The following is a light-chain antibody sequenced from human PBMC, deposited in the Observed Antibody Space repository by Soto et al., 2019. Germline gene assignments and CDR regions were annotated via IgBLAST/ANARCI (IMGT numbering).Light chain of an antibody. CDR2: EVR. V-gene: IGLV2-14*01. CDR1: SSDVGAYNY. J-gene: IGLJ3*02. CDR3: SSYTSSSTWV. Sequence: QSVLTQPASVSGSPGQSITISCTGTSSDVGAYNYVSWYQQHPGKAPKLMIYEVRNRPSGVSDRFSGSRSGNTASLTISGRQAEEESDYYCSSYTSSSTWVFGGGTKLTVL.